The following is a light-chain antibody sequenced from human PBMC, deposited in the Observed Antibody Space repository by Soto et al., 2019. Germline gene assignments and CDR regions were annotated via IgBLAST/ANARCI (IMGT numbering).Light chain of an antibody. V-gene: IGLV6-57*01. J-gene: IGLJ1*01. CDR3: QSHDSSILYV. CDR1: SGSIASNY. CDR2: EDN. Sequence: NFMLTQPHSVSESPGKTVTISCTRSSGSIASNYVQWYQQRPGSSPTTVIYEDNQRPSGVPDRFSGSIDSSSNSASLTISGLKTEDEGDYYCQSHDSSILYVFGTGTKLTVL.